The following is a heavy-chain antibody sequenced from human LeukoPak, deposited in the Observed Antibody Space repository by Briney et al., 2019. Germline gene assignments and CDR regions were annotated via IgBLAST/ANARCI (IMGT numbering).Heavy chain of an antibody. CDR3: ARDPGENYPYNWFDP. J-gene: IGHJ5*02. D-gene: IGHD5-24*01. CDR2: FDPEDGET. CDR1: GYTLTELS. V-gene: IGHV1-24*01. Sequence: ASVKVSCKVSGYTLTELSMHWVRQAPGKGLEWMGGFDPEDGETIYAQKFQGRVTMTEDTSTDTAYMELSSLRSEDTAVYYCARDPGENYPYNWFDPWGQGTLVTVSS.